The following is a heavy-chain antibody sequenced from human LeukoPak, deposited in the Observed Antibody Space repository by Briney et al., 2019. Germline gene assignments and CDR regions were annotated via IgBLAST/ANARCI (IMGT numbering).Heavy chain of an antibody. CDR1: GGSISSSSYY. D-gene: IGHD1-26*01. CDR3: AGGRGSYYEVDY. Sequence: SETLSLTCTVSGGSISSSSYYWGWIRQPPGKGLEWIGSIYYSGSTYYNPSLKSRVTISVDTSKNQFSLKLSSVTAADTAVYYCAGGRGSYYEVDYWGQGTLVTVSS. CDR2: IYYSGST. V-gene: IGHV4-39*07. J-gene: IGHJ4*02.